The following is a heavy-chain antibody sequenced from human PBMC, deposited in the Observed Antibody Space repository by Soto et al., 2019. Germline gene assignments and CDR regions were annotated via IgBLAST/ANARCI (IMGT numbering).Heavy chain of an antibody. Sequence: EEQLVESGGGLVQPGGSLRLSCVASGFILSGYDMHWVRQATGEGLEWVSAIGTAGDPYYSGSVKDRFTISRGNAENSVYLQMNSLRAGDTAVYYCARAGYDSSGYYFYAMDVWGPGTTVTVSS. J-gene: IGHJ6*02. CDR3: ARAGYDSSGYYFYAMDV. CDR1: GFILSGYD. CDR2: IGTAGDP. D-gene: IGHD3-22*01. V-gene: IGHV3-13*05.